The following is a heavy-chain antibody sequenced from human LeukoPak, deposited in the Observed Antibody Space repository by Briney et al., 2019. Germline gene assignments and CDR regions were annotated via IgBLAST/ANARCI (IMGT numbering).Heavy chain of an antibody. CDR3: AKDLGSPKLKTGYGWFDP. CDR1: GFTFDDYG. J-gene: IGHJ5*02. CDR2: INWNGGST. Sequence: PGGSLRLSCAASGFTFDDYGMSWVRHAPGKGLEWVSGINWNGGSTGYADSVKGRFTISRDNSKNTLYLQMNSLRAEDTAVYYCAKDLGSPKLKTGYGWFDPWGQGTLVTVSS. D-gene: IGHD3-9*01. V-gene: IGHV3-20*04.